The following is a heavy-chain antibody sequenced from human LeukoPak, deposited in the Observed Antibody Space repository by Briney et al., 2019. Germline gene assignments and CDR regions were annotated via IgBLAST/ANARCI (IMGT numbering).Heavy chain of an antibody. CDR2: IIPMFATT. D-gene: IGHD1-26*01. J-gene: IGHJ5*02. CDR3: ARARVGDRFDP. Sequence: SVKVSCKASGGTFSNYIFSWVRQAPGQGLEWMGEIIPMFATTHYAQKFQGRVTITADKSTSTAYMELSSLRSEDTAVYYCARARVGDRFDPWGQGTLVTVSS. V-gene: IGHV1-69*06. CDR1: GGTFSNYI.